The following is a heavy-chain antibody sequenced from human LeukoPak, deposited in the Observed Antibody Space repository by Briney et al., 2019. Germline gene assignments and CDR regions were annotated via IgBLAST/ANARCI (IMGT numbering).Heavy chain of an antibody. CDR2: TFYRSKWYY. Sequence: SQTLSLTCAISGDSVSNNNAAWNWIRQSPSRGLEWLGRTFYRSKWYYDYAVSAKSRITINSDTSKNQFSLQLAYVTPEDTAVYYCAREGRRTSGGTLSLDYWGQGTLVTVSS. J-gene: IGHJ4*02. V-gene: IGHV6-1*01. CDR1: GDSVSNNNAA. D-gene: IGHD2-15*01. CDR3: AREGRRTSGGTLSLDY.